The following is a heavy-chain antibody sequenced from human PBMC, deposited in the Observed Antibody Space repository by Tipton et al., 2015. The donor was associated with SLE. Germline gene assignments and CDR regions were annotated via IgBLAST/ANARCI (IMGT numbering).Heavy chain of an antibody. J-gene: IGHJ3*02. CDR1: GGPISSGGYY. CDR3: ARSRYKTAAAYDI. Sequence: LSLTCTVSGGPISSGGYYWTWIRQHPGKGLEWIGYIYFSGNTKYNPSLKSRVTLSVDTSKDQFSLNLSSVTAADTAVYYCARSRYKTAAAYDIWGHGAMVTVSS. D-gene: IGHD2-2*01. CDR2: IYFSGNT. V-gene: IGHV4-31*03.